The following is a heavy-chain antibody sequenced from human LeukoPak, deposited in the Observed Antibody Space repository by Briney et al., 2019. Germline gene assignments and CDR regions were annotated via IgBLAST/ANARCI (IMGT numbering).Heavy chain of an antibody. CDR2: ISAYNGNT. J-gene: IGHJ4*02. CDR3: ARWVSGSYYPDFDY. V-gene: IGHV1-18*01. Sequence: ASVKVSCKASGYTFTSYGISWVRQAPGQGLEWMGWISAYNGNTNYAQKLQGRVTMTTDTSTSTAYIELRSLRSDDTAVYYCARWVSGSYYPDFDYWGQGTLVTVSS. D-gene: IGHD1-26*01. CDR1: GYTFTSYG.